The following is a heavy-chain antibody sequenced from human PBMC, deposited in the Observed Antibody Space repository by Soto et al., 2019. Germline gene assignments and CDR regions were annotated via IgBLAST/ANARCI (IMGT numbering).Heavy chain of an antibody. CDR1: VLTFSNAW. Sequence: WGSLRFPWVPSVLTFSNAWLNWVRQAPGKGLEWVGRIKSKTDGGTTDYAAPVKGRFTISRDDSKNTLYLQMNSLKTEDTAVYYCTTELPHYGMDFWGQWTTLTVSS. V-gene: IGHV3-15*01. CDR3: TTELPHYGMDF. J-gene: IGHJ6*01. CDR2: IKSKTDGGTT.